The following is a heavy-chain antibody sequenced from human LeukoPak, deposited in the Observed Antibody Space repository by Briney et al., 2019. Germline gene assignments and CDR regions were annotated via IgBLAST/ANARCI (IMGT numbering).Heavy chain of an antibody. J-gene: IGHJ6*03. V-gene: IGHV3-43*01. CDR2: ISWDGGST. CDR1: GFTFDDYT. Sequence: GGSLRLSCAASGFTFDDYTMHWVRHAPGKGLEWVSLISWDGGSTYYADSVKGRFTISRDNSKNSLYLQMNSLRTEDTALYYCAKDRRPSIVRGVRKGGSYYYYYYMDVWGKGTTVTISS. D-gene: IGHD3-10*01. CDR3: AKDRRPSIVRGVRKGGSYYYYYYMDV.